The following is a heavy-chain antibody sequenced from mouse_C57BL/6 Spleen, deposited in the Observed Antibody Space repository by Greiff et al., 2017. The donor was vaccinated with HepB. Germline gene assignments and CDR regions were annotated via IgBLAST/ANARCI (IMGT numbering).Heavy chain of an antibody. J-gene: IGHJ4*01. Sequence: VQLQQSGPELVKPGASVKISCKASGYTFTDYYINWVKQRPGQGLEWIARIYPGSGNTYYNEKFKGKATLTAEKSSSTAYMQLSSLTSEDSAVYFCARSGMDYWGQGTSVTVSS. CDR3: ARSGMDY. CDR2: IYPGSGNT. V-gene: IGHV1-76*01. CDR1: GYTFTDYY. D-gene: IGHD3-1*01.